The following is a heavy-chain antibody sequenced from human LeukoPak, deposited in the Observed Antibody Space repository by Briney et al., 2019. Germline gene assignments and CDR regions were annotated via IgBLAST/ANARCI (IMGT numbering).Heavy chain of an antibody. D-gene: IGHD2-15*01. CDR2: ISCSGGST. Sequence: PGGSLRLSCAASGFTFSSYDMSWVRQAPGKGLEWVSAISCSGGSTYYADSVKGRFTISRDNSKNTLYLQMNSLRAEDTAVYYCAKDTVVVVAAIYPYWGQGTLVTVSS. V-gene: IGHV3-23*01. CDR1: GFTFSSYD. CDR3: AKDTVVVVAAIYPY. J-gene: IGHJ4*02.